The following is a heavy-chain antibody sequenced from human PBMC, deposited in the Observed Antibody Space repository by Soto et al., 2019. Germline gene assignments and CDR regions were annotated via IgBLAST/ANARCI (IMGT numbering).Heavy chain of an antibody. V-gene: IGHV4-30-2*01. CDR2: IYHSGIT. Sequence: SSETLSLTCAVSGGSISSGGYSWSWIRQPPGKGLEWIGYIYHSGITYYNPSLKSRVTISVDRSKNQFSLKLSSVTAADTAVYYCARVPTPWGQGTLVTVSS. J-gene: IGHJ5*02. CDR1: GGSISSGGYS. CDR3: ARVPTP.